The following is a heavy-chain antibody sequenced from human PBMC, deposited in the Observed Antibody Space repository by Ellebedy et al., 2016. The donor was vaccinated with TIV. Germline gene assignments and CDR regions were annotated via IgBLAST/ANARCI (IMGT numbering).Heavy chain of an antibody. J-gene: IGHJ4*02. Sequence: GESLKISCAAYGFTFSSYSMNWVRQSPGKGLEWVSYISRSSNIYYADSVKGRFTISRDNAKNSLYLQMNSLKDEDTAVYYCARPGKPYAIDYWGQGILVTVSS. CDR3: ARPGKPYAIDY. CDR2: ISRSSNI. D-gene: IGHD2-8*01. V-gene: IGHV3-48*02. CDR1: GFTFSSYS.